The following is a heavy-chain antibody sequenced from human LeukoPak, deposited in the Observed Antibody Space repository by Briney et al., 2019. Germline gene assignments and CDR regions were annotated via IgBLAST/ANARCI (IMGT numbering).Heavy chain of an antibody. Sequence: SETLSLTCTVSGGSISSYYWSWIRQPPGKGLEWIGYIYYSGSTNYNPSLKSRVTISVDTSKNQFSLMLSSVTTADTAVYYCARGTKSSRVTVLTSFWYFDLWGRGTLVTVSS. CDR1: GGSISSYY. D-gene: IGHD2-8*02. J-gene: IGHJ2*01. CDR2: IYYSGST. V-gene: IGHV4-59*08. CDR3: ARGTKSSRVTVLTSFWYFDL.